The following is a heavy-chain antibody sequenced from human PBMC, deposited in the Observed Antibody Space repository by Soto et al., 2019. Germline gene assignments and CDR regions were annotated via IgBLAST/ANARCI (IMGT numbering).Heavy chain of an antibody. J-gene: IGHJ4*02. CDR3: ARDQGYSSGWLDY. CDR2: IYYSGST. CDR1: VGSVSSGSYY. D-gene: IGHD6-19*01. V-gene: IGHV4-61*01. Sequence: LSLTCTVSVGSVSSGSYYWSWIRQPPGKGLEWIGYIYYSGSTNYNPSLKSRVTISVDTSKNQFSLKLSSVTAADTAVYYCARDQGYSSGWLDYWGQGTLVTVSS.